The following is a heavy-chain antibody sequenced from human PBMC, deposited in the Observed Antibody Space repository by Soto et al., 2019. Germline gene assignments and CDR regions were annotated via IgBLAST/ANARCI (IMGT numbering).Heavy chain of an antibody. CDR1: GFTFSSYG. CDR3: AKDRRAGGNYGFYSDF. D-gene: IGHD1-7*01. V-gene: IGHV3-23*01. J-gene: IGHJ4*02. Sequence: EVQLLESGGGLVQPGGSLRLSCAASGFTFSSYGMTWVRQAPGKGLEWVSFSSATGAGTYYADSVKGRFTISRDNSKNTLYRQLTSLTAGDTAVYYCAKDRRAGGNYGFYSDFWGQGALVIVSS. CDR2: SSATGAGT.